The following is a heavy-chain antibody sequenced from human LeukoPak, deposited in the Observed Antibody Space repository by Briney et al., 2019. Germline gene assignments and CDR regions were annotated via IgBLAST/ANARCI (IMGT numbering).Heavy chain of an antibody. Sequence: GGSLRLSCAASGLTISDSWIHWVRQAPGKGLMWVSRLASDESNKIYADSVKGRFTISRDNAKNTLYLQMNSLRVEDTGIYYCARDAGWGRLDSWGQGALLTVSS. CDR3: ARDAGWGRLDS. J-gene: IGHJ4*02. CDR1: GLTISDSW. V-gene: IGHV3-74*01. D-gene: IGHD3-16*01. CDR2: LASDESNK.